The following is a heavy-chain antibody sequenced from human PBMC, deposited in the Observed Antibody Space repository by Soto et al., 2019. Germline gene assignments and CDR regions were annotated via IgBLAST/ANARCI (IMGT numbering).Heavy chain of an antibody. CDR1: GFTFSSYN. CDR3: ATPGLLLAFWAFDI. Sequence: PGGSLRLSCAASGFTFSSYNMNWVRQAPGKGLEWVSAIGVSHTHIYYADSVKGRFTISRDDAKNSLYLQMNSLRAEDTAVYYCATPGLLLAFWAFDIWGQGTMVTVSS. J-gene: IGHJ3*02. D-gene: IGHD3-22*01. CDR2: IGVSHTHI. V-gene: IGHV3-21*01.